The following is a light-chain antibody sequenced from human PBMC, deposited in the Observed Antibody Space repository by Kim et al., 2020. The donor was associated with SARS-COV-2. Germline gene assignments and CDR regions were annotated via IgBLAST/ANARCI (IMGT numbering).Light chain of an antibody. Sequence: EIVLTQSPGTLSLSPGERATLSCRASQSVSRSYLAWYQQKPGQAPRLLIYGVSSRATGIPDRFSGSGSGTDFTLTISRLEPEDFAVYYCQQYGSSPLTFGGGTKVDIK. CDR3: QQYGSSPLT. CDR1: QSVSRSY. CDR2: GVS. J-gene: IGKJ4*01. V-gene: IGKV3-20*01.